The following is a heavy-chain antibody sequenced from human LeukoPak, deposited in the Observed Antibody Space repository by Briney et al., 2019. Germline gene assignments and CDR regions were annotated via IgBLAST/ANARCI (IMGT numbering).Heavy chain of an antibody. CDR2: IYYSGST. J-gene: IGHJ6*04. V-gene: IGHV4-59*01. CDR3: ARDKGYFDWLLARYYYYGMDV. Sequence: SETLSLTCTVSGGSISSYYWSWIRQPPGKGLEWIGYIYYSGSTNYNPSLKSRVTISVDTSKNQFSLKLSSVTAADTAVYYCARDKGYFDWLLARYYYYGMDVWGKGTTVIVSS. D-gene: IGHD3-9*01. CDR1: GGSISSYY.